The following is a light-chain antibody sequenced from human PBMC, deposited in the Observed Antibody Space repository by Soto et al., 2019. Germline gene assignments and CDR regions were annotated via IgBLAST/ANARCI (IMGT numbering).Light chain of an antibody. CDR1: SSDVASYNF. CDR2: EVT. CDR3: SSFTTTNTWV. V-gene: IGLV2-14*01. J-gene: IGLJ3*02. Sequence: QSALTQPASVSGSPGQSITMSCTGTSSDVASYNFVSWFQLHPGKAPKLMIYEVTNRPSGVSYRFSGSKSGNTASLTISGLQPEDEADYYCSSFTTTNTWVFGTWPKLTVL.